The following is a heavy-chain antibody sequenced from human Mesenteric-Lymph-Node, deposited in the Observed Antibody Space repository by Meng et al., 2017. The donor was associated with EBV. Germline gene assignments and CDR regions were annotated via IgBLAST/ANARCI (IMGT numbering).Heavy chain of an antibody. Sequence: QLQLVQCGAEVKTPGASVKVSCTASGYSLTTSYMNWVRQAPGQGLEWMGIINPGGGSTDYAQKFQGRVTMTRDTSTSTVYMELSSLRSEDTAVYYCARERIAAAGTQYFDYWGHGTLVTVSS. J-gene: IGHJ4*01. CDR2: INPGGGST. D-gene: IGHD6-13*01. CDR1: GYSLTTSY. V-gene: IGHV1-46*01. CDR3: ARERIAAAGTQYFDY.